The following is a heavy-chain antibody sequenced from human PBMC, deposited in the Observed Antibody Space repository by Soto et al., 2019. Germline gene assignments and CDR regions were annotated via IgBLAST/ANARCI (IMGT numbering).Heavy chain of an antibody. CDR2: ISDSETT. J-gene: IGHJ4*02. CDR3: ARVDYYGAGTYLFDY. V-gene: IGHV4-59*01. CDR1: GASMGRYY. D-gene: IGHD3-10*01. Sequence: SETLSLTCTVSGASMGRYYWSWIRQSPGKGLEWIGYISDSETTNYSPSLRSRVTISLETSKSQFSLKLSSVTAADTAVYYCARVDYYGAGTYLFDYWGQGTMVTVYS.